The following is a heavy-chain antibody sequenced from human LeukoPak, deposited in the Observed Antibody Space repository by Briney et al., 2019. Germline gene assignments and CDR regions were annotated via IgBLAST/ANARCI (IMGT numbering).Heavy chain of an antibody. CDR2: TSAYNGNT. CDR3: ARSVGSSDYYCLPEGQEYYFNY. J-gene: IGHJ4*02. V-gene: IGHV1-18*01. Sequence: ASVKVSCKASGYTFTSYTIIWVRQAPGQGLGGMGWTSAYNGNTNYAQKLQGRVTMTTDTSTGTAYMDLRSLRSDDAAVSYCARSVGSSDYYCLPEGQEYYFNYWGQGTLVTVSS. CDR1: GYTFTSYT. D-gene: IGHD3-22*01.